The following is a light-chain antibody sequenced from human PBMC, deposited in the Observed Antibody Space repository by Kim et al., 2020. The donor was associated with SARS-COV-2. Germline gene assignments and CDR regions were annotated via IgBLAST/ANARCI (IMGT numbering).Light chain of an antibody. CDR3: QTWGTAKVI. V-gene: IGLV4-69*01. J-gene: IGLJ2*01. CDR2: FKGDGSH. Sequence: SVSLTGTRSSPYSSYAIAWHHHQPEKGPRYLMHFKGDGSHVKGDEIPDRFSGFISGADRYLIISSLQSEDEGDYYCQTWGTAKVIFGGGTKLTVL. CDR1: SPYSSYA.